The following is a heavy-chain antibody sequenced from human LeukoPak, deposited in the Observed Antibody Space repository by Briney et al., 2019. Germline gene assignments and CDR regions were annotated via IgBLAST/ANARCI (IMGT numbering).Heavy chain of an antibody. CDR1: GGSISSSSYY. CDR2: IYYSGST. Sequence: SETLSPTCTVSGGSISSSSYYWGWIRQPPGKGLEWIGSIYYSGSTYYNPSLKSRVTISVDTSKNQFSLKLSSVTAADTAVYYCARAGRSSSPFNIILKAFYYFDYWGQGTLVTDSS. J-gene: IGHJ4*02. D-gene: IGHD6-6*01. V-gene: IGHV4-39*07. CDR3: ARAGRSSSPFNIILKAFYYFDY.